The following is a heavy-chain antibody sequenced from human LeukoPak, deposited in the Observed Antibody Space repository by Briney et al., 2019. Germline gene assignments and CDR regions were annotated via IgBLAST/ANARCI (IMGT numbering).Heavy chain of an antibody. CDR2: AHTSGST. D-gene: IGHD1-14*01. Sequence: SETLSLTCIVSGGSMTSGTFSWSWIRQPAGKGLQWIGRAHTSGSTNYNPSLQSRVTISVDTSKNLFSLELSSVTAADTAVYYCARDTLTAPFSYSYMDVWGKGTTVTVSS. V-gene: IGHV4-61*02. CDR3: ARDTLTAPFSYSYMDV. CDR1: GGSMTSGTFS. J-gene: IGHJ6*03.